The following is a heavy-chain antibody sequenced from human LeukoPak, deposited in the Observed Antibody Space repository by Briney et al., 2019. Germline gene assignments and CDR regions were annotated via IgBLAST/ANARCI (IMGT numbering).Heavy chain of an antibody. Sequence: GGSLRLSCAASEFAFSTYNMNWVRQAPGKGLEWVAVTSSDLNVKLYADSVKGRFTISRDNSRSTLYLQMNSLRPEDTAIYYCAREGYYGSGSPPSLYFDYWGQGTLVTVSS. V-gene: IGHV3-30*03. CDR3: AREGYYGSGSPPSLYFDY. CDR1: EFAFSTYN. D-gene: IGHD3-10*01. CDR2: TSSDLNVK. J-gene: IGHJ4*02.